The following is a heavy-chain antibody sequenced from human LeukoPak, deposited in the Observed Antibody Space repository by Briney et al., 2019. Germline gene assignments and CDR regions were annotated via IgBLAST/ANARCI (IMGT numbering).Heavy chain of an antibody. CDR3: ATYYYDSSGYSSNYYYGMDV. Sequence: GGSLRLSCAASGFTVSSNYMSWVRQAPGKGLEWVSVIYSGGSTYYADSVKGRFTISRHNSKNTLYLQMNSLRAEDTAVYYCATYYYDSSGYSSNYYYGMDVWGQGTTVTVSS. CDR1: GFTVSSNY. D-gene: IGHD3-22*01. V-gene: IGHV3-53*04. J-gene: IGHJ6*02. CDR2: IYSGGST.